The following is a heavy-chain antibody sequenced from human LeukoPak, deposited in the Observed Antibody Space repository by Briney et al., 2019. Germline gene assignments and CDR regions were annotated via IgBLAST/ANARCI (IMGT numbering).Heavy chain of an antibody. CDR3: ARERAAAVDH. J-gene: IGHJ4*02. Sequence: SETLSLTCTVSGGSISRGAHYWYWIRQHPGEGQEWIGYIYYSGSTYYNPSLKSRVTISVDTSKNQFSLRLTSVTAADTAVYYCARERAAAVDHWGQGTLVTVSS. V-gene: IGHV4-31*03. D-gene: IGHD6-13*01. CDR2: IYYSGST. CDR1: GGSISRGAHY.